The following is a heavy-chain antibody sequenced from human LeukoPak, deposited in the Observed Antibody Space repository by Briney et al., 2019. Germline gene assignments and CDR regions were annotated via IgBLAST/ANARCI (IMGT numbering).Heavy chain of an antibody. D-gene: IGHD3-22*01. V-gene: IGHV1-2*02. Sequence: ASVKVSCKASGYPFTVYYMHWVRQAPGQGLEWMGWINPNSGGTNYAQKFQGRVTMTRDTSISTAYMELSRLRSDDTAVYYCAGPLDYYDSSGPFDYWGQGTLVTVSS. CDR3: AGPLDYYDSSGPFDY. CDR1: GYPFTVYY. CDR2: INPNSGGT. J-gene: IGHJ4*02.